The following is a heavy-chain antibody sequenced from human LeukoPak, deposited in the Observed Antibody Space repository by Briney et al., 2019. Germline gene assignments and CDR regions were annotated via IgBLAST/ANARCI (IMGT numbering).Heavy chain of an antibody. CDR2: ISGSGGST. D-gene: IGHD2-15*01. CDR3: EAARGYCSGGSCFDY. Sequence: GGSLRLSCAASGFTFSSYAMSWVRRAPGKGLEWVSAISGSGGSTYYADSVKGRFTISRDNSKNTLYLQMNSLRAEDTAVYYCEAARGYCSGGSCFDYWGQGTLVTVSS. J-gene: IGHJ4*02. CDR1: GFTFSSYA. V-gene: IGHV3-23*01.